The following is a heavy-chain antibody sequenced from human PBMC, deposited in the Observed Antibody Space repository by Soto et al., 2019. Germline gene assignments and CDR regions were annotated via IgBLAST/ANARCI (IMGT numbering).Heavy chain of an antibody. CDR3: ARVERGTATTVVDAFDI. J-gene: IGHJ3*02. Sequence: QVQLQQWGAGLLKPSETLSLTCAVYGGFVSSGSYYWSWIRQPPGKGLEWIGEMSHSGGTHFNSSLKSRVTISVDTSKKQFSLKMSSVTAADTALYYCARVERGTATTVVDAFDIWGPGTRVTVSS. CDR2: MSHSGGT. V-gene: IGHV4-34*01. D-gene: IGHD1-1*01. CDR1: GGFVSSGSYY.